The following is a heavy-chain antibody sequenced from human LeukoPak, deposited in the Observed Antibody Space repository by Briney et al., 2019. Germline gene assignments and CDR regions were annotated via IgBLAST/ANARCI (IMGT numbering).Heavy chain of an antibody. CDR3: ARGEMEMATILARMDV. CDR1: GGTFSSYA. J-gene: IGHJ6*02. CDR2: IIPILGIA. D-gene: IGHD5-24*01. Sequence: ASVKVSCKASGGTFSSYAISWVRQAPGQGLEWMGRIIPILGIANYAQKFQGRVTITADKSTSTAYMELSSLRSEDTAVYYCARGEMEMATILARMDVWGQGTTVTVSS. V-gene: IGHV1-69*04.